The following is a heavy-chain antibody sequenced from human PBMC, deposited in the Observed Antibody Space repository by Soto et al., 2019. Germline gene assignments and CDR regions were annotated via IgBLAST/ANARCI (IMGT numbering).Heavy chain of an antibody. CDR3: AKDSRIAARPGDY. CDR1: GFTFSSYA. Sequence: GESLKISCAASGFTFSSYAMSWVRQAPGKGLEWVSAISGSGGSTYYADSVKGRFTISRDNSKNTLYLQMNSLRAEDTAVYYCAKDSRIAARPGDYWGQGTLVTVSS. J-gene: IGHJ4*02. D-gene: IGHD6-6*01. V-gene: IGHV3-23*01. CDR2: ISGSGGST.